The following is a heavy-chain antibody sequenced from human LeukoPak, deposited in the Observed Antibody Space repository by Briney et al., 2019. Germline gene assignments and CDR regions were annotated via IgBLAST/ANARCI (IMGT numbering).Heavy chain of an antibody. J-gene: IGHJ4*02. CDR2: KSYDGGHK. CDR3: VKETGSTVGSTDFDF. Sequence: PGGSLRLSCAASGFTFSSYAMHWVRQAPGKGLEWLAVKSYDGGHKYYADSVKGRITISRDNSKSTLYLQMNSLRAEDTAVYYCVKETGSTVGSTDFDFWGQGTLVTVSS. D-gene: IGHD4-17*01. CDR1: GFTFSSYA. V-gene: IGHV3-30-3*01.